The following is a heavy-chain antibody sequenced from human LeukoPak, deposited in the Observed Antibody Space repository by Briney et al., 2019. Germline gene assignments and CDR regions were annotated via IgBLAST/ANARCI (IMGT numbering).Heavy chain of an antibody. J-gene: IGHJ4*02. CDR3: TRAGRYYDPFDY. D-gene: IGHD3-22*01. CDR2: IRSKANSYAT. CDR1: GFTFSGSA. Sequence: GGSLRLSCAASGFTFSGSAMHWVRQASGKGLEWVGRIRSKANSYATAYAASVKGRFTISGDDSKSTAYLQMNSLKTEDTAVYYCTRAGRYYDPFDYWGQGTLVTVSS. V-gene: IGHV3-73*01.